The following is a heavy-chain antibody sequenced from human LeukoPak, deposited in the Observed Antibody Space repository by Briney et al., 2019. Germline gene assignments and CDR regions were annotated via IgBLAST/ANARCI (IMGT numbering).Heavy chain of an antibody. CDR1: GFTFSRNW. D-gene: IGHD4-17*01. V-gene: IGHV3-7*05. CDR2: IKQDGRDK. J-gene: IGHJ4*02. CDR3: AREVYGDNYFDY. Sequence: GGSLRLSCAASGFTFSRNWMSWVRQARGRGREWVANIKQDGRDKYYVDCVKGRFTISRDNAKTSLFLQMNSLRAEDTAVYYCAREVYGDNYFDYWGQGTLVTVAS.